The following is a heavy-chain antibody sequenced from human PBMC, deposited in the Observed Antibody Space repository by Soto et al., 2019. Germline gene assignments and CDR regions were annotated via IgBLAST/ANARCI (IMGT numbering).Heavy chain of an antibody. Sequence: PSETLSLTCIVSGGSISNYYWSWIRQPPGKGLEWIGYIYYSGSTNYNPSLQSRVTISVDTSKNQFSLKLSSVTAADTAVYYCARDVGITMVRGPPYYYGMDVWGQGTTVTVSS. J-gene: IGHJ6*02. D-gene: IGHD3-10*01. CDR3: ARDVGITMVRGPPYYYGMDV. CDR1: GGSISNYY. V-gene: IGHV4-59*01. CDR2: IYYSGST.